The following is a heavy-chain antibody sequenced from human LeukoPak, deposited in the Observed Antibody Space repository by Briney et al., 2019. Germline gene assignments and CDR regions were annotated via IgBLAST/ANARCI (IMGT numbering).Heavy chain of an antibody. CDR1: RYTFTGYY. D-gene: IGHD3-22*01. J-gene: IGHJ3*02. Sequence: ASVKVSCKASRYTFTGYYMHWVRQAPGQGLEWMERINPNSGGTNYAQKFQGRVTMTRDTSISTAYMELSRLRSDDTAVFYCARLWGYYDSSGYPHAFDIWGQGTMVTVFS. CDR3: ARLWGYYDSSGYPHAFDI. CDR2: INPNSGGT. V-gene: IGHV1-2*06.